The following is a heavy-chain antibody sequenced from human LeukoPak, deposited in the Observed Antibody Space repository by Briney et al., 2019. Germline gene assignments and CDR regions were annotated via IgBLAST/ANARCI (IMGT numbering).Heavy chain of an antibody. J-gene: IGHJ4*02. D-gene: IGHD2-15*01. V-gene: IGHV4-59*12. Sequence: SETLSLTCTVSGGSISSYYWSWIRQPPGKGLEWIGYIYYSGSTNYNPSLKSRVTISVDTSKNQISLTLTSVTAADTAVYSCARAPSGCGGTCAFDSWGQGTLVTVSS. CDR3: ARAPSGCGGTCAFDS. CDR2: IYYSGST. CDR1: GGSISSYY.